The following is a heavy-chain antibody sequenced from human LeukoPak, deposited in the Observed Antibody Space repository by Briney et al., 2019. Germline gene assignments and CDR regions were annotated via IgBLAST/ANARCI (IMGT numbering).Heavy chain of an antibody. V-gene: IGHV5-51*01. CDR1: GYNFTSYW. CDR3: ARQSLSYYYGSGSYRHYYYYYMDV. J-gene: IGHJ6*03. Sequence: GESLKISCKGSGYNFTSYWIGWVRQMPGKGLEWMGIIYLGDSDTTYSPSFQGQVTISADKSISTAYLQWSSLKASDTAMYYCARQSLSYYYGSGSYRHYYYYYMDVWGKGTTVTVSS. CDR2: IYLGDSDT. D-gene: IGHD3-10*01.